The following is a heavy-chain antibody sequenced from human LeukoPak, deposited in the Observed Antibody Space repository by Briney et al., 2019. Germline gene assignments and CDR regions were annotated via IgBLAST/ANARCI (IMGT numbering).Heavy chain of an antibody. CDR3: VRDQYYDVSTYYEIDY. V-gene: IGHV4-39*07. CDR1: GASISSSTYY. Sequence: SETLSLTCTVSGASISSSTYYWGWIRQPPGKGLEWIGSASYSGNTYYNPSLKSRVTILVDTSKNQFSLKMTSVTAADTAVYYCVRDQYYDVSTYYEIDYWGQGTLVTVSS. CDR2: ASYSGNT. D-gene: IGHD3-22*01. J-gene: IGHJ4*02.